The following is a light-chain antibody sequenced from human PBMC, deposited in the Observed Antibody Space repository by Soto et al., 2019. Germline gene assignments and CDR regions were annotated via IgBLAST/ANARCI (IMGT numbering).Light chain of an antibody. CDR2: GTF. V-gene: IGKV3-20*01. CDR1: QTIGRNY. Sequence: EIVLTQSPGTLSLSPGETATLSCRASQTIGRNYLAWYQQKPGQAPRLLIFGTFTRATGIPDRFSGSGSGTDFTLSISRLEPEDFAVYYCQQYASSPLLTVGGGTKVEIK. CDR3: QQYASSPLLT. J-gene: IGKJ4*01.